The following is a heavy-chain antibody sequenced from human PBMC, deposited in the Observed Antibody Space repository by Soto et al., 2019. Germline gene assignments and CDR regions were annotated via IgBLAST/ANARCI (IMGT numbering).Heavy chain of an antibody. CDR2: IYHSGST. CDR1: GGSISMSNW. CDR3: ARDLGIRAYAIHSYYAMDV. V-gene: IGHV4-4*02. J-gene: IGHJ6*02. Sequence: SETLSLTCAVSGGSISMSNWWSWVRQPPGKGLEWIGEIYHSGSTNYNPSLKSRVTISVDKSKKQFSLKLSSVTAADTAVYYCARDLGIRAYAIHSYYAMDVWGQGTPVTVSS. D-gene: IGHD2-8*01.